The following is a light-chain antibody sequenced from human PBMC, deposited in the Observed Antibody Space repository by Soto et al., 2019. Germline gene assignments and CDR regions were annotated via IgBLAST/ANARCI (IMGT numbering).Light chain of an antibody. J-gene: IGLJ3*02. V-gene: IGLV2-8*01. Sequence: QSALTQPPSASGSLGQSVTISCTGTSSDVGGYDYVSWYQQHPGKAPKAMIYEVNKRPSGVPDRFSGSKSGNTASLTVSGLQAEDEADYYCSSYGGRNNLLFGGGTKVTVL. CDR2: EVN. CDR1: SSDVGGYDY. CDR3: SSYGGRNNLL.